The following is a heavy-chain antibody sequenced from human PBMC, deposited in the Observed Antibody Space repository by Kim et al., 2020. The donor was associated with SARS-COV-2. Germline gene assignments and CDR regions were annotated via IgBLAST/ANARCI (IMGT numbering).Heavy chain of an antibody. V-gene: IGHV3-9*01. D-gene: IGHD3-10*01. CDR2: ISWNSGSI. Sequence: GGSLRLSCAASGFTFDDYAMHWVRQAPGKGLEWVSGISWNSGSICYADSVKGRFTISRDNAKNSLYLQMNSLRAEDTALYYCAKDIYYGSGSYGYYYYYGMDVGGQGTTVTVSS. J-gene: IGHJ6*02. CDR1: GFTFDDYA. CDR3: AKDIYYGSGSYGYYYYYGMDV.